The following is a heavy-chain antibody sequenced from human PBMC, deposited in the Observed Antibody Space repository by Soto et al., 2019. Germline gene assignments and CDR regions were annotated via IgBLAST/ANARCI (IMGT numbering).Heavy chain of an antibody. V-gene: IGHV4-34*01. CDR2: IHQSGRT. CDR3: ARTHSSWSYYYGMDV. J-gene: IGHJ6*02. CDR1: GASFRNFF. D-gene: IGHD6-13*01. Sequence: PSETLSLTCTFSGASFRNFFWTWIRQPPGQGLEWIGEIHQSGRTSYSPSLKSRVTISVDTSTSTAYMELSSLRSEDTAVYYCARTHSSWSYYYGMDVWGQGTTVTVSS.